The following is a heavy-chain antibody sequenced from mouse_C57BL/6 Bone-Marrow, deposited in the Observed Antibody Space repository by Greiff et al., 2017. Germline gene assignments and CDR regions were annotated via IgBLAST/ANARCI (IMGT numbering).Heavy chain of an antibody. D-gene: IGHD1-1*01. J-gene: IGHJ2*01. CDR2: IYPRSGNT. V-gene: IGHV1-81*01. Sequence: VQLQQSGAELARPGASVKLSCKASGYTFTSYGLSWVKQRTGQGLEWIGEIYPRSGNTYYNEKFKGKATLPADKSSSTAYMELRSLTSEDSAVYFCARGYYYGSSHFDYWGQGTTLTVSS. CDR3: ARGYYYGSSHFDY. CDR1: GYTFTSYG.